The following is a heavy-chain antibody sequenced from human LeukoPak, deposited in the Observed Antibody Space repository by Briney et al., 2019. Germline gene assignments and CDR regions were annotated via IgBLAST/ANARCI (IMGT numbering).Heavy chain of an antibody. CDR3: ARGGEALWFGELNWFDP. CDR1: GYTFTSYY. J-gene: IGHJ5*02. Sequence: GASVKVFCKASGYTFTSYYMHWVRQAPGQGLEWMGIINPSGGSTSYAQKFQGRVTMTRDTSTSTVYMELSSLRSEDTAVYYCARGGEALWFGELNWFDPWGQGTLVTVSS. V-gene: IGHV1-46*01. D-gene: IGHD3-10*01. CDR2: INPSGGST.